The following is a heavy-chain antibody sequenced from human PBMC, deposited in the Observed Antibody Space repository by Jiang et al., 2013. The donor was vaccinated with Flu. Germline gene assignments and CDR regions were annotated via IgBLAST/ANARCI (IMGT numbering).Heavy chain of an antibody. D-gene: IGHD3-22*01. CDR2: IYYSGTT. J-gene: IGHJ4*02. V-gene: IGHV4-61*01. CDR3: ARVDYYDTSAYLN. CDR1: GGSVSSGNYY. Sequence: LLKPSETLSLTCSVSGGSVSSGNYYWSWIRQPPGQGLEWIGHIYYSGTTNYNPSLKSRVTISLDTSKNQFSLKLSSVTAADTAVYYCARVDYYDTSAYLNWGQGTLVTVSS.